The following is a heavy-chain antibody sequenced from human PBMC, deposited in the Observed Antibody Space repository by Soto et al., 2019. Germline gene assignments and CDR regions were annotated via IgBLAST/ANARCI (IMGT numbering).Heavy chain of an antibody. D-gene: IGHD3-10*01. V-gene: IGHV1-69*01. J-gene: IGHJ6*02. CDR1: GGTFSRSA. CDR2: IVLIFGSP. CDR3: ARSYFGETLINGGFYYHGLDV. Sequence: QVQLVQSGAEVKKPGSSVKVSCKASGGTFSRSAISWVRQAPGQGLEWMGGIVLIFGSPNYSQKFQGRLTITADEPTSTAYMELSSLKSDDTAVYFCARSYFGETLINGGFYYHGLDVWGQGTTVTVSS.